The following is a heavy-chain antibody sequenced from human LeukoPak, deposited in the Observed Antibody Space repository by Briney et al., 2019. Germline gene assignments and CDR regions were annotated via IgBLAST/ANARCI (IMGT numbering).Heavy chain of an antibody. Sequence: SETLSLTCTVSGGSISSYYWSWIRQPPGKGLEWIGYLYYSGSTNYNPSLKSRVTISVDTSKNRFSLKLSSVTAADTAVYYCARAGGYGGSLAYWGQGALVTVSS. J-gene: IGHJ4*02. CDR1: GGSISSYY. CDR2: LYYSGST. V-gene: IGHV4-59*01. D-gene: IGHD5-18*01. CDR3: ARAGGYGGSLAY.